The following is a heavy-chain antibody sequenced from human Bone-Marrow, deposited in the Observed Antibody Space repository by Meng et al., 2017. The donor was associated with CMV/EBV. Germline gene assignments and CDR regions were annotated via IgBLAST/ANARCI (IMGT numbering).Heavy chain of an antibody. J-gene: IGHJ4*02. Sequence: SEPLSLTCTVSGGSTSSYYWSWIRQPPRKRLEWIGSIYYSGGTNYNPSLKSRVTISVDTSKNQFSLKLTSVTAADTAVYYCVRVYDSNIYSPYDYWGQGTLVTVS. CDR3: VRVYDSNIYSPYDY. V-gene: IGHV4-59*01. D-gene: IGHD3-22*01. CDR2: IYYSGGT. CDR1: GGSTSSYY.